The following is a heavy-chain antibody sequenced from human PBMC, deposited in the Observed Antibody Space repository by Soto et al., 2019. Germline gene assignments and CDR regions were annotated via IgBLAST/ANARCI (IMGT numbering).Heavy chain of an antibody. CDR3: VKDRDSNSWPSRDV. D-gene: IGHD3-22*01. J-gene: IGHJ6*02. V-gene: IGHV1-18*01. CDR1: GYTFTRNG. Sequence: ASVKVSCKTSGYTFTRNGISWVRQAPGQGLEWMGWISPKSGNIKYAQKLQDRVIMTTDTSTSTAYMELRSLRSDDTAVYYCVKDRDSNSWPSRDVWGPGTTVTVSS. CDR2: ISPKSGNI.